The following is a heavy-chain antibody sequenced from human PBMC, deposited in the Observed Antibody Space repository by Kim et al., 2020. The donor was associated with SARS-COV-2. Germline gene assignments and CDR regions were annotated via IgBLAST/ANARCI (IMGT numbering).Heavy chain of an antibody. J-gene: IGHJ6*02. CDR2: INHSGST. CDR1: GGSFSGYY. V-gene: IGHV4-34*01. CDR3: ARGRPGMDV. Sequence: SETLSLTCAVYGGSFSGYYWSWIRQPPGKGLEWIGEINHSGSTNYNPSLKSRVTISVDTSKNQFSLKLSSVTAADTAVYYCARGRPGMDVWGQGTTVTVSS.